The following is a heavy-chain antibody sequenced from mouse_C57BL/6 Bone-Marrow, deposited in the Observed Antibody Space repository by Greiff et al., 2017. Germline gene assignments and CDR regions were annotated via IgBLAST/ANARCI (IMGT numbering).Heavy chain of an antibody. CDR2: ISSGSSTI. CDR3: ARDYYGSSSYFDY. D-gene: IGHD1-1*01. J-gene: IGHJ2*01. V-gene: IGHV5-17*01. Sequence: EVMLVESGGGLVKPGGSLKLSCAASGFTFSDYGMHWVRQAPEKGLEWVAYISSGSSTIYYADTVKGRFTISRDNAKNTLFLQMARLRSEDTAMYYCARDYYGSSSYFDYWGQGTTLTVSS. CDR1: GFTFSDYG.